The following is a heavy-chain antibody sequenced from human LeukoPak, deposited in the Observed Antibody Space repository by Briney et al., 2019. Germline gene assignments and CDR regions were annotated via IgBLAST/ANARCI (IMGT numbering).Heavy chain of an antibody. V-gene: IGHV4-34*01. CDR3: AIYNDHHYNSIWFHP. CDR1: GGSFSGYY. J-gene: IGHJ5*02. CDR2: INHSGST. Sequence: SETLSLTCAVYGGSFSGYYWSWIRQPPGKGLEWIGEINHSGSTNYNPSLKSRVTISVDTSKNQFSLKLSSVTAADTAVYYCAIYNDHHYNSIWFHPWGQGTLVTVSS. D-gene: IGHD2/OR15-2a*01.